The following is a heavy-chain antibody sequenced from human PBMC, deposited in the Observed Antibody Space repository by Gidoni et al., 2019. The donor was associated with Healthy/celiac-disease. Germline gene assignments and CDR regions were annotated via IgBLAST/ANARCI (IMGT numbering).Heavy chain of an antibody. D-gene: IGHD4-17*01. CDR2: IIPILGIA. CDR3: ARDGYGDYVFNY. CDR1: GGTFSSYT. J-gene: IGHJ4*02. V-gene: IGHV1-69*08. Sequence: QVQLVQSGAEVKKPGSSVKVSCKASGGTFSSYTISWVRQAPGQGLEWMGRIIPILGIANYAQKFQGRVTITADKSTSTAYMELSSLRSEDTAVYYCARDGYGDYVFNYWGQGTLVTVSS.